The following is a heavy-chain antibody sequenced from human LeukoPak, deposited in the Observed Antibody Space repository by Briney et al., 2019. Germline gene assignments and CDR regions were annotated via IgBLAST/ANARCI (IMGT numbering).Heavy chain of an antibody. CDR3: ARVAAAGPY. V-gene: IGHV3-21*04. J-gene: IGHJ4*02. Sequence: GGTLRLSCAASGFTFSRHGMNWVRQAPGKGLEWVSGISPSGDILYYADSVKGRFTISRDNAKNSLYLQMNSLRAEDTAVYYCARVAAAGPYWGQGTLVTVSS. CDR1: GFTFSRHG. CDR2: ISPSGDIL. D-gene: IGHD6-13*01.